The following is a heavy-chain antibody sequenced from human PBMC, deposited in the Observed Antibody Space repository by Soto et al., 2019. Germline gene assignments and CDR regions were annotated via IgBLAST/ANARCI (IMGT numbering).Heavy chain of an antibody. D-gene: IGHD4-4*01. V-gene: IGHV5-10-1*01. CDR3: ASSVTTHYGMDV. J-gene: IGHJ6*02. Sequence: PGESLKISCKGSVYSFTSYWISWVRQMPGKGLEWMGRIDPSDSYTNYSPSSQGHVTISADKSISTAYLQWSSLKASDTAMYYCASSVTTHYGMDVWGQGTTVTVS. CDR1: VYSFTSYW. CDR2: IDPSDSYT.